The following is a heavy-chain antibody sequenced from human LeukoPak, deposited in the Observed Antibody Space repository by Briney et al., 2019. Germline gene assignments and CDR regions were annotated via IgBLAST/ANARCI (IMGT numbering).Heavy chain of an antibody. Sequence: SEPLSLTCTVSGGSIISYYWSWIRQPPGKGLEWIGYIYYSGSTNYNPSLKSRVTISVDTSKNQFSLKLSSVTAADTAVYYCARDLSSLGFDPWGQGTLVTVSS. CDR3: ARDLSSLGFDP. V-gene: IGHV4-59*01. CDR2: IYYSGST. CDR1: GGSIISYY. J-gene: IGHJ5*02.